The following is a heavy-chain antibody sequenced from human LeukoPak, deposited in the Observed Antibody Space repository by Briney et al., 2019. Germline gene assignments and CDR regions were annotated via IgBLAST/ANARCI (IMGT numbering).Heavy chain of an antibody. CDR1: GFTFSSYG. V-gene: IGHV3-30*18. CDR2: ISYDGSNK. J-gene: IGHJ4*02. CDR3: AKDRSSGYSYYFDY. Sequence: PGRSLRLSCAASGFTFSSYGMHWVRQAPGKGLEWVAVISYDGSNKYYADSVKGRFTISRDNSKNTLYLQMNSLRAEDTAVYYCAKDRSSGYSYYFDYWGQGTLVTVSP. D-gene: IGHD3-22*01.